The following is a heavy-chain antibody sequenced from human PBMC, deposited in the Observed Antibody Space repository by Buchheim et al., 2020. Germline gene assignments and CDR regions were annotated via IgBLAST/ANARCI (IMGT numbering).Heavy chain of an antibody. CDR1: GFTFSSYG. J-gene: IGHJ4*02. D-gene: IGHD2-2*01. Sequence: QVQLVESGGGVVQPGRSLRLSCAASGFTFSSYGMHWVRQAPGKGLEWVAVISYDGSNKYYADSVKGRFTISRDNSKNTLYLQMNSLRAEDTAVYYCAKDQGIVVVPAATIDYWGQGTL. CDR2: ISYDGSNK. V-gene: IGHV3-30*18. CDR3: AKDQGIVVVPAATIDY.